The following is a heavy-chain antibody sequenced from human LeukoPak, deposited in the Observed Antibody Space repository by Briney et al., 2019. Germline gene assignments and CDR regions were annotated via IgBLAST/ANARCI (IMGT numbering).Heavy chain of an antibody. CDR1: GYTFTIFG. CDR3: TRDHCRGDNCPSFDY. CDR2: IGAYNGDT. J-gene: IGHJ4*02. D-gene: IGHD2-15*01. Sequence: ASVKVSFKPSGYTFTIFGISWVRQAPGQGLEWMGWIGAYNGDTNYAQKFQGRVTMTTDTSTSTAYMDLRSLRSDDTAVYYCTRDHCRGDNCPSFDYWGQGTLVTVSS. V-gene: IGHV1-18*04.